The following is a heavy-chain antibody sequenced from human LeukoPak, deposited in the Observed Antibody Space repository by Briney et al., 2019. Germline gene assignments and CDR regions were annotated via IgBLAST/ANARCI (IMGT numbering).Heavy chain of an antibody. J-gene: IGHJ4*02. CDR1: GFTFRTYP. V-gene: IGHV3-23*01. CDR2: ISGSGSTT. D-gene: IGHD1-1*01. CDR3: AKEKPETTAFDY. Sequence: LPGGSLRLSCVASGFTFRTYPMTWVRQAPGKGLEWVAIISGSGSTTHYADSVKGRFTISRDNFKNTLYLQMNSLRGEDTAVYHCAKEKPETTAFDYWGQGTLVTVSS.